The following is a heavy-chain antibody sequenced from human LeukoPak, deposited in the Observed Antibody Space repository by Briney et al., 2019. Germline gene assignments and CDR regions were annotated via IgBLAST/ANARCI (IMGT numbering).Heavy chain of an antibody. Sequence: SVKVSCKASGGAFTSYAISWVRQAPGQGLEWMGRIIPIFGTANYAQKFQGRVAITTDESTSTAYMELSSLRSEDTAVYYCARDWSGYSYGYYFDYWGQGTLVTVSS. D-gene: IGHD5-18*01. CDR2: IIPIFGTA. CDR3: ARDWSGYSYGYYFDY. CDR1: GGAFTSYA. J-gene: IGHJ4*02. V-gene: IGHV1-69*05.